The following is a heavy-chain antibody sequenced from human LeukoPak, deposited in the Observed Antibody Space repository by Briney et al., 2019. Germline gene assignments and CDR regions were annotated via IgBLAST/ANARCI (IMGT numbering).Heavy chain of an antibody. V-gene: IGHV3-21*01. J-gene: IGHJ4*02. CDR1: GFTFIHYS. D-gene: IGHD3-10*01. Sequence: GGSLRLSCAASGFTFIHYSMHWVRQAPGKGLEWVSSISSSNSFIYYADSLKGRFTISRDNAKNSLYLQMNGLRAEDTAVYYCARAGGSGSQYSPDYWGQGTLVTVSS. CDR2: ISSSNSFI. CDR3: ARAGGSGSQYSPDY.